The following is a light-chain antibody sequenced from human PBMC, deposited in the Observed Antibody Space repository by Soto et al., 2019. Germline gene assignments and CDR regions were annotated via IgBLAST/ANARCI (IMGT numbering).Light chain of an antibody. Sequence: EIVLTQSPGTLSLSPGERATLSCRASQSGSSSYLAWYQQKPGQAPRLLIYGASRRATGIPDRFSGSGSGTDFTLTISRFEPEDFAVYYCQQYGSSPFTFGQGTKLEIK. V-gene: IGKV3-20*01. CDR3: QQYGSSPFT. J-gene: IGKJ2*01. CDR1: QSGSSSY. CDR2: GAS.